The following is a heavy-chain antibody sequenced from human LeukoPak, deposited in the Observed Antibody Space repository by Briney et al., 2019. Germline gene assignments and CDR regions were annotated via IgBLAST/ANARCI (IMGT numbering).Heavy chain of an antibody. Sequence: GGSLRLSCAASGFTFDDYAMHWVRQAPGKGPEWVSGISWNSGSIGYADSVKGRFTISRDNAKNSLYLQMNSLRAEDTALYYCAKDSYDSSGHLDYWGQGTLVTVSS. CDR1: GFTFDDYA. J-gene: IGHJ4*02. D-gene: IGHD3-22*01. V-gene: IGHV3-9*01. CDR2: ISWNSGSI. CDR3: AKDSYDSSGHLDY.